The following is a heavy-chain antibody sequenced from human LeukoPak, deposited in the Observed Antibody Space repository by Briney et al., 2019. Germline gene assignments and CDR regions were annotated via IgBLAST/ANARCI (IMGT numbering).Heavy chain of an antibody. Sequence: PGGSLRLSCAASGFTFSSYGMTWVRQAPGKGLKWVSGISDSGGYTAYADSVKGRFTISRDNSKNTLYLQMNSLRAEDTAVYYCAKVQSGSYDFWGQGTLVTVSS. CDR3: AKVQSGSYDF. J-gene: IGHJ4*02. CDR2: ISDSGGYT. V-gene: IGHV3-23*01. D-gene: IGHD1-26*01. CDR1: GFTFSSYG.